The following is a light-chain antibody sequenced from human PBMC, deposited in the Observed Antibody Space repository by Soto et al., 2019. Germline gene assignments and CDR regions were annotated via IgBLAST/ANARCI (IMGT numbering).Light chain of an antibody. CDR1: SSDVGGYNY. J-gene: IGLJ1*01. Sequence: QSALTQPASVSGSPGQSITISCTGTSSDVGGYNYVSWFQHHPGKAPKLIIYEVSYRPSGVSNRFSGSKSGDTASLAISGLQAEDEADYYCRSFTNTFTSYAFGSGTKVTVL. V-gene: IGLV2-14*01. CDR3: RSFTNTFTSYA. CDR2: EVS.